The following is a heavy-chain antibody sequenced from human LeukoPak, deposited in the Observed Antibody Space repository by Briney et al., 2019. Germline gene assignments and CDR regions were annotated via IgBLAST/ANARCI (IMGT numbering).Heavy chain of an antibody. CDR1: GFTFSNYA. Sequence: GGSLRLSCAASGFTFSNYAMSWVRQAPGKGLAWVSAIRGTGGITYHAESVKGRFTISRGNSKNTLYLQMNSLRVGDTAAYYCAKESGYAPPGWFDPWGQGTLVTVSS. V-gene: IGHV3-23*01. CDR2: IRGTGGIT. D-gene: IGHD2-2*01. J-gene: IGHJ5*02. CDR3: AKESGYAPPGWFDP.